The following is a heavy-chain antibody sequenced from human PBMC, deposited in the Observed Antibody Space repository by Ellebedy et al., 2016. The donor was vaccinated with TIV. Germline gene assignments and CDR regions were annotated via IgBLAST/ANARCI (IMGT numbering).Heavy chain of an antibody. CDR3: AKERLEYGDPGFDY. Sequence: GGSLRLXCVASGFTFSRYAMIWVRQAPGKGLEWVSLISGSASDDKTYYIDSVKGRFTISRDNSKNTVSLHMSSLRAEDTAVYFCAKERLEYGDPGFDYWGQGTLVTVSS. D-gene: IGHD4-17*01. CDR1: GFTFSRYA. J-gene: IGHJ4*02. CDR2: ISGSASDDKT. V-gene: IGHV3-23*01.